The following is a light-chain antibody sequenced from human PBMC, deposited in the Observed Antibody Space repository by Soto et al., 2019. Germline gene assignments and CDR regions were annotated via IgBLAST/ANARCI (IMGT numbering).Light chain of an antibody. CDR2: DVS. V-gene: IGLV2-11*01. CDR3: CSYAGTYNFWV. Sequence: QSALTQPRSVSGSPGQSVTISCTGTNSDIGGYNYVSWYQQHPGKAPKVMIYDVSRRPSGVPDRFSGSKSGNTASLTISGRQAEDEADYSCCSYAGTYNFWVFGGGTKVTVL. J-gene: IGLJ3*02. CDR1: NSDIGGYNY.